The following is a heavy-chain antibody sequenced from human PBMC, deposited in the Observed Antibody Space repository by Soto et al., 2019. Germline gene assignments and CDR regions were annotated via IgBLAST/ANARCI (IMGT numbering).Heavy chain of an antibody. Sequence: PSETLSLTCDVSVEPMTGGYYWGWIRHSPGKGLDWIGSIYYGGTTYYNPSLRSRLAISIHTSKNQFSLRLSSVTAADTALYYCARGLYYFDFWGQGRLVTVSS. J-gene: IGHJ4*02. CDR1: VEPMTGGYY. CDR2: IYYGGTT. CDR3: ARGLYYFDF. V-gene: IGHV4-38-2*01.